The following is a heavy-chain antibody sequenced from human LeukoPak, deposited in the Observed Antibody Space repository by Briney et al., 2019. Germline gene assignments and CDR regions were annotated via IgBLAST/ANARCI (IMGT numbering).Heavy chain of an antibody. CDR2: ISGSGGST. J-gene: IGHJ4*01. V-gene: IGHV3-23*01. CDR3: AKVIVGANIPRVDD. CDR1: GFTFSSYA. D-gene: IGHD1-26*01. Sequence: QPAGSLRLSCAASGFTFSSYAMSWVCQAPGKGLEWVSAISGSGGSTYYADSVKGRFTISRDNSKNTLYLQMNRLTAEDTAVDYCAKVIVGANIPRVDDCGHGALVTVSS.